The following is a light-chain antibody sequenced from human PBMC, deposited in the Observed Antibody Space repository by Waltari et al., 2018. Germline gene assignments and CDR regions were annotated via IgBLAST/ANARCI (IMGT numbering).Light chain of an antibody. CDR3: SSYTSSSTPRVV. J-gene: IGLJ2*01. V-gene: IGLV2-14*01. CDR1: SSDVGGYNY. CDR2: EVS. Sequence: QSALTQPASVSGSPGQSITISCTGTSSDVGGYNYASWYQQHPGNAPKLMIYEVSNRPSGVSNRFSGSKSGNTASLTISGLQAEDEADYYCSSYTSSSTPRVVFGGGTKLTVL.